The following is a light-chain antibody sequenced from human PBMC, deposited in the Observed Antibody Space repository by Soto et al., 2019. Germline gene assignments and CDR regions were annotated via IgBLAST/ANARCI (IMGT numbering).Light chain of an antibody. Sequence: EIVLPQSKDPLSLSPGERSTLSCRASQSVSSSYLAWYQQKPGQAPRLLIYGASSRATGIPDRFSGSGSGTDFTLTISRLEPEDFAVYYCQQYGSSPWTFGQGTKVDIK. CDR1: QSVSSSY. J-gene: IGKJ1*01. CDR3: QQYGSSPWT. V-gene: IGKV3-20*01. CDR2: GAS.